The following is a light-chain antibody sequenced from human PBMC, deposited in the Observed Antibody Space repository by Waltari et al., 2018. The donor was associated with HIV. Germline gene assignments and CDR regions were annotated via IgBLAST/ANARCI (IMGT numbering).Light chain of an antibody. CDR1: SRDVGSYNL. CDR2: EGT. V-gene: IGLV2-23*01. J-gene: IGLJ1*01. Sequence: QSALTQPPSVSGSPGQSITISCTGTSRDVGSYNLVSWYQQHPGKAPKLLIYEGTKRPSGVSNRFSGSKSGNTASLTISGLQAEDEALYYCCSYAGSSVFVFGSGTEVAVL. CDR3: CSYAGSSVFV.